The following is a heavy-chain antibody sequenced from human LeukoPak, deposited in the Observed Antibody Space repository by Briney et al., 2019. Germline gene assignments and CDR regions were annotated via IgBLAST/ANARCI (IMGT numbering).Heavy chain of an antibody. CDR3: ARGPADTPTDAFDI. V-gene: IGHV3-21*01. CDR2: ISSSSSYI. Sequence: GGSLRLSCAASGFTSSSYSMNWVRQAPGKGLEWVSSISSSSSYIYYADSVKGRFTISRDNAKNSLYLQMNSLRAEDTAVYYCARGPADTPTDAFDIWGQGTMATVSS. J-gene: IGHJ3*02. D-gene: IGHD5-18*01. CDR1: GFTSSSYS.